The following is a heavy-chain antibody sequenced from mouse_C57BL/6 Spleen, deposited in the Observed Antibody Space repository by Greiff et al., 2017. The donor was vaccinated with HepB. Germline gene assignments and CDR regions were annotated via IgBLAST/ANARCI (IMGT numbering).Heavy chain of an antibody. J-gene: IGHJ4*01. CDR2: IWSDGST. D-gene: IGHD3-3*01. CDR1: GFSFTSYG. Sequence: VQLKESGPGLVAPSQSLSITCTVSGFSFTSYGVHWVRQPPGKGLEWLVVIWSDGSTTYNSALKSRLSISKDNSKSQVFLKMNSLQTDDTAMYYCARHRDPYYAMDYWGQGTSVTVSS. CDR3: ARHRDPYYAMDY. V-gene: IGHV2-6-1*01.